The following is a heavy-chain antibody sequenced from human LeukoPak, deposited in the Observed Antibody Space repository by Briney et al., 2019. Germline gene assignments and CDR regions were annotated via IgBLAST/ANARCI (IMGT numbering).Heavy chain of an antibody. CDR1: GYTFTSYG. CDR2: ISAYNGNT. Sequence: ASVKVSCKASGYTFTSYGISWVRQAPGQGLEWMGWISAYNGNTNYAQKLQGRVTMTTDTSTSTAYMELRSLRSDDTAVYYCARLGITYYDILTGTDYWGQGTLVTVSS. CDR3: ARLGITYYDILTGTDY. V-gene: IGHV1-18*01. D-gene: IGHD3-9*01. J-gene: IGHJ4*02.